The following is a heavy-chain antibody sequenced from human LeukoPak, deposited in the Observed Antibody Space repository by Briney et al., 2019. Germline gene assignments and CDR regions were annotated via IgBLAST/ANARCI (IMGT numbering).Heavy chain of an antibody. CDR2: ISSSGSTI. V-gene: IGHV3-11*04. D-gene: IGHD6-13*01. CDR3: ARGNPGIAAADTSRTFDI. J-gene: IGHJ3*02. CDR1: GFTFSDYY. Sequence: TGGSLRLSCAASGFTFSDYYMSWIRQAPGKGLEWVSYISSSGSTIYYADSVKGRFTISRDNAKNSLYLQMNSLRAEDTAVYYCARGNPGIAAADTSRTFDIWGQGTMVTVSS.